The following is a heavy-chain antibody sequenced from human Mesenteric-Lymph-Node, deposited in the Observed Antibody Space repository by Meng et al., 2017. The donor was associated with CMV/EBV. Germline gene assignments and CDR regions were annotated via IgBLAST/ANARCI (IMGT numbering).Heavy chain of an antibody. CDR2: INSDGSST. CDR1: GFTFSSYW. J-gene: IGHJ5*02. D-gene: IGHD6-13*01. Sequence: SCAASGFTFSSYWMHWVRQAPGKGLVWVSRINSDGSSTSYADSVKGRFTISRDNAKNTLYLQMNSLRAEDTAVYYCARDKYSSSWQTINWFDPWGQGTLVTVSS. V-gene: IGHV3-74*01. CDR3: ARDKYSSSWQTINWFDP.